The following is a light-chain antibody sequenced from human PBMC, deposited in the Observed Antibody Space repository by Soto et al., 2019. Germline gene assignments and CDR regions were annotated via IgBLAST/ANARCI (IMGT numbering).Light chain of an antibody. V-gene: IGLV1-36*01. Sequence: QAVVTQPPSVSGAPRQRVTISCSGSASNIGKAAVNWYQQIPGKAPKLLIYYDDQLPSGVSDRFSGSKSGTSASLAISGLQSGDEADYYCAAWDDSLNGYVFGTGTKVTVL. CDR2: YDD. J-gene: IGLJ1*01. CDR1: ASNIGKAA. CDR3: AAWDDSLNGYV.